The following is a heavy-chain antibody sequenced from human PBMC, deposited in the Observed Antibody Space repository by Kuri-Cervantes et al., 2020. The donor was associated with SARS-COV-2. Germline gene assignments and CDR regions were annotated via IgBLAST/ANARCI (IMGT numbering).Heavy chain of an antibody. V-gene: IGHV1-69*10. CDR1: GGTFSSYA. Sequence: SVKVSCKASGGTFSSYAISWVRQAPGQGLEWMGGIIPILGIAKYAQKFQGRVTITADKSTSTAYMELSGLRSEDTAVYYCARGIDYCGGDAYFDSWGQGTLVTVSS. J-gene: IGHJ4*02. CDR2: IIPILGIA. CDR3: ARGIDYCGGDAYFDS. D-gene: IGHD2-21*02.